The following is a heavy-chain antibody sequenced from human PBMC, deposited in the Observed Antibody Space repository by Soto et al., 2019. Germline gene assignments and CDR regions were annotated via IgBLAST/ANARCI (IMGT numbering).Heavy chain of an antibody. V-gene: IGHV1-69*13. J-gene: IGHJ4*02. D-gene: IGHD4-17*01. CDR3: ARNSYGDYGGGRFRYYFDY. CDR2: IIPIFATS. CDR1: GGTFSSYA. Sequence: WASVKVSCKASGGTFSSYAISWVRQAPGQGLEWMGGIIPIFATSNYAQKFQDRVTITADESTSTAYMELSSLRSEDTAVYYCARNSYGDYGGGRFRYYFDYWGQGTLVTVSS.